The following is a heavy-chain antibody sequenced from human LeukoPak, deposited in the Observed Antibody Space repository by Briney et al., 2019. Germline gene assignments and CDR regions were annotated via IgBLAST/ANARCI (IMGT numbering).Heavy chain of an antibody. CDR2: IWYDGSNK. Sequence: GGSLRLSCAASGFTFSSYGMHWVRQAPGKGLEWVAVIWYDGSNKYYADSVKGRFTISRDNSKNTLYLQMNSLRAEDTAVYYCAREPVPHYYYMDVWGKGTTATVSS. CDR3: AREPVPHYYYMDV. CDR1: GFTFSSYG. V-gene: IGHV3-33*01. D-gene: IGHD6-6*01. J-gene: IGHJ6*03.